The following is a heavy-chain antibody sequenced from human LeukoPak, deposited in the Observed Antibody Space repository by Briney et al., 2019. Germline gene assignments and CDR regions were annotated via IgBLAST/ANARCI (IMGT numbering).Heavy chain of an antibody. CDR2: ISSSGSTI. CDR1: GFTFSSYE. D-gene: IGHD3-16*01. J-gene: IGHJ4*02. V-gene: IGHV3-48*03. CDR3: ARFGRLYDYVWGSYSIFDY. Sequence: GGSLRLSCAASGFTFSSYEMNWVRQAPGKGLEWVSYISSSGSTIYYADSVKGRFTISRDNAKNSLYLQMNRLRAEDTAVYYCARFGRLYDYVWGSYSIFDYWGQGTLVTVSS.